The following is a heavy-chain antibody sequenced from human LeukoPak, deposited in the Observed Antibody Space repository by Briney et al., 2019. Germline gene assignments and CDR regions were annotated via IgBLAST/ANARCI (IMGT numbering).Heavy chain of an antibody. CDR2: IYYSGST. CDR3: ARMPYYDFWSGYYLSWFDP. J-gene: IGHJ5*02. V-gene: IGHV4-59*01. Sequence: SETLSLTCTVSGGSISSYYWSWIRQPPGKGLEWIGYIYYSGSTNYNPSLKSRVTISVDTSKNQFSLKLSSVTAADTAVYYCARMPYYDFWSGYYLSWFDPWGQGTLVTASS. CDR1: GGSISSYY. D-gene: IGHD3-3*01.